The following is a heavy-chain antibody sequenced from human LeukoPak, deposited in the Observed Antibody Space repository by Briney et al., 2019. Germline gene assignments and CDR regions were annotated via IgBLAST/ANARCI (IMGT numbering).Heavy chain of an antibody. J-gene: IGHJ6*04. D-gene: IGHD3-9*01. CDR3: ARGGYDILTGNFPPLDV. CDR1: GFTVSSNY. V-gene: IGHV3-53*01. Sequence: GGSLRLSCAASGFTVSSNYMSWVRQAPGKGLEWVSVIYSGGSTYYADSVKGRFTISRDNSKNTLYLQMNSLRAEDTAVYYCARGGYDILTGNFPPLDVWGKGTTVTISS. CDR2: IYSGGST.